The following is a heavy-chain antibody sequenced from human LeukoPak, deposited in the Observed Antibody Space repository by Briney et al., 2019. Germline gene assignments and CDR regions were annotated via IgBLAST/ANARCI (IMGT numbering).Heavy chain of an antibody. CDR2: MNPNSGNT. Sequence: GASVKVSCKASGYTFTGYDINWVRQATGQGLEWMGWMNPNSGNTGYAQKFQGRVTMTGNTSISTAYMELSSLRSEDTAVYYCARGQTIFSCSGGSCYHPSDYWGQGTLVTVSS. J-gene: IGHJ4*02. CDR3: ARGQTIFSCSGGSCYHPSDY. V-gene: IGHV1-8*01. D-gene: IGHD2-15*01. CDR1: GYTFTGYD.